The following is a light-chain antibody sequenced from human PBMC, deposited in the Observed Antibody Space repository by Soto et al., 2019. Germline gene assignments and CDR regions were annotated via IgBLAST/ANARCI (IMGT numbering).Light chain of an antibody. Sequence: QSALTQPPSASGCPGQSVTISCTGTSSDVGAHNFVSWHQQHPGKAPQLMVYEVSKRPSGVPDRFSGSKSGNTASLTVSGLQAEDEADYYCSSYAGSNNYVFGTGTKVTVL. CDR1: SSDVGAHNF. CDR3: SSYAGSNNYV. V-gene: IGLV2-8*01. CDR2: EVS. J-gene: IGLJ1*01.